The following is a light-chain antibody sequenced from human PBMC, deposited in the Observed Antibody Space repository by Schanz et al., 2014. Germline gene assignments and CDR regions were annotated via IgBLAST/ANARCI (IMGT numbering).Light chain of an antibody. J-gene: IGLJ3*02. CDR1: SSDVGGYNY. Sequence: QSALTQPRSVSGSPGQSVAISCTGTSSDVGGYNYVSWYQHHPGKAPKLMIYDVSKRPSGVPDRFSGSKSGNTASLTISGLQAEDEGDYYCSSYAGSNNLVFGGGTKLTVL. CDR3: SSYAGSNNLV. V-gene: IGLV2-11*01. CDR2: DVS.